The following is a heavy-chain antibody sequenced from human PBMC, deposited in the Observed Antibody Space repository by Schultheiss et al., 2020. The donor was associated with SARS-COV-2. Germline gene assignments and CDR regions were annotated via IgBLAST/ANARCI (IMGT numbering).Heavy chain of an antibody. CDR1: GGSISSGGYY. V-gene: IGHV4-31*03. Sequence: SETLSLTCTVSGGSISSGGYYWSWIRQHPGKGLEWIGYIYYSGSTYYNPFLKSRVTISVDTSKNQFSLKLSSVTAADTAVYYCARNRIYYGMDVWGQGTTVTVSS. J-gene: IGHJ6*02. CDR2: IYYSGST. CDR3: ARNRIYYGMDV. D-gene: IGHD1-14*01.